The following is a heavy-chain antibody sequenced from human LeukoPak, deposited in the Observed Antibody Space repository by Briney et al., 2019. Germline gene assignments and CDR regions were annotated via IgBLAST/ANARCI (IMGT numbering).Heavy chain of an antibody. V-gene: IGHV4-59*08. J-gene: IGHJ6*02. CDR2: IYHSGST. D-gene: IGHD6-19*01. Sequence: PSETLSLTCTVSGGSISSYYWSWIRQPPGKGLEWIGYIYHSGSTNYNPSLKSRVTISVDTSKNQFSLKLSSVTAADTAVYYCASLHSSGFSGMDVWGQGTTVTVSS. CDR3: ASLHSSGFSGMDV. CDR1: GGSISSYY.